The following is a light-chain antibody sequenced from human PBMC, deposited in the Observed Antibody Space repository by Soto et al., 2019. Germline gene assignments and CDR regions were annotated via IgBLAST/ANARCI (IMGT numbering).Light chain of an antibody. V-gene: IGKV3-11*01. CDR2: DTS. CDR3: QQRTNWPWT. CDR1: QSVGSY. J-gene: IGKJ1*01. Sequence: EIVLTQSPVTLSLSPGERATLSCRASQSVGSYFAWYQQKPGQTPRLLIYDTSYRATGIPARFSGSGSGTDFALTISGLEPEDFAVYYCQQRTNWPWTFGQGTKVDIK.